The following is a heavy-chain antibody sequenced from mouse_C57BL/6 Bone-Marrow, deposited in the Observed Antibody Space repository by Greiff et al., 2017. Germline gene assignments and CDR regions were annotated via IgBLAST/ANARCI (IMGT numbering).Heavy chain of an antibody. CDR2: IGSGGST. Sequence: QVQLQQSGPGLVQPSQSLSITCTVSGFSLTGYGVHWVRQSPGHGLEWLGVIGSGGSTASNAAFISRLSIRKDNSKSQVFLKMNSLQAYDTAIYYCSRNLFYAMDYWGQGTSVTVSS. V-gene: IGHV2-2*01. CDR3: SRNLFYAMDY. J-gene: IGHJ4*01. D-gene: IGHD6-2*01. CDR1: GFSLTGYG.